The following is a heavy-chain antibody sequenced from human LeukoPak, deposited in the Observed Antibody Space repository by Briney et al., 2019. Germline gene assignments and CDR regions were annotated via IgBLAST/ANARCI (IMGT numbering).Heavy chain of an antibody. J-gene: IGHJ4*02. Sequence: GGSLRLSCAASGFTFSSYWMSWVRQAPGKGLEWVANIKQDGSEKYYVDSVKGRFTISRDNAKNSLYLQMNSLRAEDTAVYYCARVRDRRSYYCYFDYWGQGTLVTVSS. V-gene: IGHV3-7*04. D-gene: IGHD1-26*01. CDR2: IKQDGSEK. CDR3: ARVRDRRSYYCYFDY. CDR1: GFTFSSYW.